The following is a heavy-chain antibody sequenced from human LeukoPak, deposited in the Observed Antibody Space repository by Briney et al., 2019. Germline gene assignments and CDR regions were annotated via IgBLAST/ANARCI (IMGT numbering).Heavy chain of an antibody. Sequence: SQTLSLTCTVSGGSISSGGYYWSWIRQPPGKGLEWIGYIYHSGSTYYNPSLKSRVTISVDTSKNQFSLKLSSVTAADTAVYYCARRSLGGVVMPFDYWGQGTLVTVSS. CDR1: GGSISSGGYY. CDR3: ARRSLGGVVMPFDY. D-gene: IGHD3-3*01. CDR2: IYHSGST. J-gene: IGHJ4*02. V-gene: IGHV4-30-2*01.